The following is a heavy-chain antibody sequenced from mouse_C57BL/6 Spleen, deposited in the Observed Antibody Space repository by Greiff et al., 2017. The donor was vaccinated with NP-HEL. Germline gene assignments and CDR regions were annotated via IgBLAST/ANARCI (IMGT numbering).Heavy chain of an antibody. V-gene: IGHV5-17*01. CDR2: ISSGSSTI. CDR1: GFTFSDYG. J-gene: IGHJ1*03. Sequence: DVMLVESGGGLVKPGGSLKLSCAASGFTFSDYGMHWVRQAPEKGLEWVAYISSGSSTIYYADTVKGRFTISRDNAKNTLFLQMTSLRSEDTAMYYCARSKLGRYFDVWGTGTTVTVSS. CDR3: ARSKLGRYFDV. D-gene: IGHD4-1*01.